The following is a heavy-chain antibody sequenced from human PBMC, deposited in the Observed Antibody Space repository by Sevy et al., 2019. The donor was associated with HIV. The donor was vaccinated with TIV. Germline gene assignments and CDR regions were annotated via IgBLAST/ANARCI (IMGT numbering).Heavy chain of an antibody. CDR1: GFTFSDYY. J-gene: IGHJ5*02. D-gene: IGHD3-22*01. Sequence: GGSLRLSYAASGFTFSDYYMSWIRQAPGKGLEWVSYISRSGTTINYADSVKDRFTISRDNAKNSLYLQMNSLRAEDTAVYYCARENTMIEEPGWFDPWGQGTLVTVSS. V-gene: IGHV3-11*01. CDR3: ARENTMIEEPGWFDP. CDR2: ISRSGTTI.